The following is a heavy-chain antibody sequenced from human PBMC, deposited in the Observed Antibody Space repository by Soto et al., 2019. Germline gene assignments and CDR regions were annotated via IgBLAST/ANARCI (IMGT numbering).Heavy chain of an antibody. Sequence: SENLSLTCAVYGGSFSGYYWSWIRQAPGKGLEWIGEINHSGSTNYNPSLKSRVTIAVDTSKNQFSLKPSSVTAAEPAVYYCDRGANCRGGSCYLYYCDYWGQRTLGTV. V-gene: IGHV4-34*01. CDR3: DRGANCRGGSCYLYYCDY. CDR1: GGSFSGYY. CDR2: INHSGST. D-gene: IGHD2-15*01. J-gene: IGHJ4*02.